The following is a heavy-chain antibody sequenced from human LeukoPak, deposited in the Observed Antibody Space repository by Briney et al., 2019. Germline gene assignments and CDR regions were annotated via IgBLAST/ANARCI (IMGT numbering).Heavy chain of an antibody. CDR2: IWYDGSNI. CDR1: GISFSSHG. J-gene: IGHJ4*02. D-gene: IGHD3-22*01. CDR3: ARARNDYDSNGFSLLDY. V-gene: IGHV3-33*01. Sequence: GGSLRLSCAASGISFSSHGMHWVRQAPGKGLEWVAVIWYDGSNIYYADSVKGRFTISRDNSKNTLYLQMNSLRAEGTALYYCARARNDYDSNGFSLLDYWGQGTLVTVSS.